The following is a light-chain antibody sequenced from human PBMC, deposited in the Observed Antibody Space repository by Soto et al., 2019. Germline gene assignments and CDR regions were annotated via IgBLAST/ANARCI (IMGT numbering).Light chain of an antibody. V-gene: IGLV2-8*01. CDR1: SSDVGGYNY. J-gene: IGLJ2*01. Sequence: QSVLTQPPSASGSPGQSVTISCTGTSSDVGGYNYVSWYQQHPGKAPKLMIYEVSKRPSGVPDRFSGSKSGNTASLTVFGLQAEDEADYYCSSYAGSNNHVVFGGGTKVTVL. CDR3: SSYAGSNNHVV. CDR2: EVS.